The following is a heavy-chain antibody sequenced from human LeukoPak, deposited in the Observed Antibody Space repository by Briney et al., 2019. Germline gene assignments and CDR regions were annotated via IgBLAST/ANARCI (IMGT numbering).Heavy chain of an antibody. CDR1: GFTFSSYA. D-gene: IGHD6-19*01. J-gene: IGHJ6*02. CDR3: ASLGDESSSGWYWDYYYGMDV. Sequence: GGSLRLSCAASGFTFSSYAMHWVRQAPGKGLEWVAVISYDGSNKYYADSVKGRFTISRDNSKNTLYLQMNSLRAEDTAVYYCASLGDESSSGWYWDYYYGMDVWGQGTTVTVSS. V-gene: IGHV3-30-3*01. CDR2: ISYDGSNK.